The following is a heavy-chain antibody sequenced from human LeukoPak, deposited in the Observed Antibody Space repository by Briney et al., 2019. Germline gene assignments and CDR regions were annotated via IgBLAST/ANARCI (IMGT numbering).Heavy chain of an antibody. CDR3: ARDFTGTGGD. CDR2: INPNSGGT. D-gene: IGHD3-16*01. Sequence: ASVKVSCKASGYTFTGYYMHWVRQAPGQGREWMGWINPNSGGTNYAQQFQGRVTMTRDTSISTAYMKLSRLRSDDTAVYYCARDFTGTGGDWGQGTLVTVSS. J-gene: IGHJ4*02. V-gene: IGHV1-2*02. CDR1: GYTFTGYY.